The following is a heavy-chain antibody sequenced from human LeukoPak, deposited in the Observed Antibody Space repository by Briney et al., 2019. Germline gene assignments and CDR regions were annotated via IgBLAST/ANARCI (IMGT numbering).Heavy chain of an antibody. J-gene: IGHJ5*01. V-gene: IGHV3-9*01. Sequence: GGSLRLSCAASGFTFEHYGMHWVRQVPGKGLEWVSYITWNSAYKGYADSVRGRFANSRDNAKKSLHLQMNSLTGDDTAFYYCAKASDYGGNEFDFWGQGTLVTVSS. CDR3: AKASDYGGNEFDF. CDR2: ITWNSAYK. D-gene: IGHD4-23*01. CDR1: GFTFEHYG.